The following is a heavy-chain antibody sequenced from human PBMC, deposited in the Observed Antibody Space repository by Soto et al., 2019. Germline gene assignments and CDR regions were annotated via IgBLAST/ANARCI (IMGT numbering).Heavy chain of an antibody. CDR2: IIPMFGTA. V-gene: IGHV1-69*01. CDR3: ARPVFMDTGMRYYYGMDV. Sequence: QVQLVQSGAEVKKPGSSVKVSCKASGGTFSSYAMNWVRQAPGQGLEWMGGIIPMFGTADYAQKFQGRVTITADESTSTAYMELSSLRSEDTAVYYCARPVFMDTGMRYYYGMDVWGQGTTVTVSS. J-gene: IGHJ6*02. CDR1: GGTFSSYA. D-gene: IGHD5-18*01.